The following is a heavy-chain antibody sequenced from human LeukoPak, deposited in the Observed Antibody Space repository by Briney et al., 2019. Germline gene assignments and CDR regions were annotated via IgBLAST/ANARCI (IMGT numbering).Heavy chain of an antibody. CDR1: GVTFSSYA. D-gene: IGHD6-19*01. CDR2: ISGSGGST. CDR3: ANLYRSGWYFDY. V-gene: IGHV3-23*01. Sequence: PGGSLRLSCAASGVTFSSYAMGWVRQAPGKGLEWVSAISGSGGSTYYADSVKGRFTISRDNSKNTVFPQMDSQRAEDTAIYYCANLYRSGWYFDYWGQGTLVTVSS. J-gene: IGHJ4*02.